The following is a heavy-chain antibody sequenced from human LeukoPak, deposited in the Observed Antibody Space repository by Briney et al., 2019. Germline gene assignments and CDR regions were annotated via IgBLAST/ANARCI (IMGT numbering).Heavy chain of an antibody. J-gene: IGHJ4*02. V-gene: IGHV3-23*01. CDR2: ISGSGGST. D-gene: IGHD2-2*01. CDR3: AKWGLRDIVVVPAAPGYDY. Sequence: PGGSLRLSCAASGFTFSSYAMSWVRQAPGKGLEWVSAISGSGGSTYYADSVKGRFTISRDNSKNTLYLQMNSLRAEDTAVCYCAKWGLRDIVVVPAAPGYDYWGQGTLVTVSS. CDR1: GFTFSSYA.